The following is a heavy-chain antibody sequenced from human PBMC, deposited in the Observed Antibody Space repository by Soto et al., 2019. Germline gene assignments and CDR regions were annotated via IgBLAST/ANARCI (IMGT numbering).Heavy chain of an antibody. CDR3: ARDKGNTADYYFDH. J-gene: IGHJ4*02. Sequence: PGGSLRLSCAASGFTFHTYAMQWVRQAPGKGLEWVAVISYNGGDKYSADSVKGRFTISRDNSKDTLYLQMNSLRTEDTAVYYCARDKGNTADYYFDHWGQGTLVTVSS. V-gene: IGHV3-30-3*01. CDR1: GFTFHTYA. D-gene: IGHD5-18*01. CDR2: ISYNGGDK.